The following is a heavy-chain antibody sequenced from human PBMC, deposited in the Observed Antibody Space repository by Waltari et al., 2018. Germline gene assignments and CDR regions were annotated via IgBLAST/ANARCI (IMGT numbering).Heavy chain of an antibody. J-gene: IGHJ3*02. V-gene: IGHV4-39*01. CDR2: IYYSGST. CDR1: GGSISSSSYY. D-gene: IGHD2-2*01. Sequence: QLQLQESGPGLVKPSETLSLTCTVSGGSISSSSYYWGWIRPPPGKGLEWIGSIYYSGSTYYNPSLKSRVTISVDTSKNQFSLKLSSVTAADTAVYYCARPPGYCSSTSCYPDAFDIWGQGTMVTVSS. CDR3: ARPPGYCSSTSCYPDAFDI.